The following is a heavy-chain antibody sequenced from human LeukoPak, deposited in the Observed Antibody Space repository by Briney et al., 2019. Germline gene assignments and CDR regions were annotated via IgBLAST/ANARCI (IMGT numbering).Heavy chain of an antibody. J-gene: IGHJ4*02. CDR3: ARDSPASSSWSTFDY. D-gene: IGHD6-13*01. CDR1: DGSFTDYN. V-gene: IGHV4-34*01. CDR2: IHHSGGT. Sequence: SETLSLTCAVYDGSFTDYNWSWIRQSPGKGLQWIGEIHHSGGTNYSPSLKSRVTLSVDASKNQFSLKLSSVTAADAAVYYCARDSPASSSWSTFDYWGQGNLVTVSS.